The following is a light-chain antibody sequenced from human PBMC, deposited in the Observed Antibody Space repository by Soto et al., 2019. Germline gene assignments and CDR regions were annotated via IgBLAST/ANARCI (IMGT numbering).Light chain of an antibody. CDR2: EGS. J-gene: IGLJ2*01. CDR1: SSDVGSYNL. CDR3: CSYAGSSTFRVV. V-gene: IGLV2-23*03. Sequence: QSALTQPASVSGSPGQSITISCTGTSSDVGSYNLVSRYQQHPGKAPKLMIYEGSKRPSGVSNRFSGSKSGNTASLTISGLQAEDEADYYCCSYAGSSTFRVVFGGGTKLTVL.